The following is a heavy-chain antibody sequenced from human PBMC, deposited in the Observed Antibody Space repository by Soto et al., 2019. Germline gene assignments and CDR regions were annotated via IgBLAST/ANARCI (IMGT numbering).Heavy chain of an antibody. CDR2: IYYIGST. J-gene: IGHJ6*02. CDR1: GGAISSGDYY. Sequence: SETMSLTCTVSGGAISSGDYYWSWIRQPPGKGLEWIGYIYYIGSTYYNPTLKSRVTISVDTSKNKFSLKLSFVTAADTAVYYCARGTHSPYYDFCSGYYSLGPMDVWGQGTTVTVS. V-gene: IGHV4-30-4*01. D-gene: IGHD3-3*01. CDR3: ARGTHSPYYDFCSGYYSLGPMDV.